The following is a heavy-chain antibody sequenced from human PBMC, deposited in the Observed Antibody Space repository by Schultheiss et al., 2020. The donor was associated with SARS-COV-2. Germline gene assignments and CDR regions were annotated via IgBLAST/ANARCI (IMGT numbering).Heavy chain of an antibody. J-gene: IGHJ4*02. Sequence: GGSLRLSCAASGFTFSSYAMHWVRQAPGKGLEWVAVISYDGSNKYYADSVKGRFTISRDNSKNTLYLQMNSLRAEDTAVYYCAKDLHSSSHDYWGQGTLVTVSS. CDR3: AKDLHSSSHDY. V-gene: IGHV3-30*04. D-gene: IGHD6-13*01. CDR2: ISYDGSNK. CDR1: GFTFSSYA.